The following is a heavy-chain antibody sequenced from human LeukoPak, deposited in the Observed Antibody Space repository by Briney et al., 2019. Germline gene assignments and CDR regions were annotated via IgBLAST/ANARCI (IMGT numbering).Heavy chain of an antibody. J-gene: IGHJ4*02. CDR3: ARDSRFGDLYFDY. CDR2: IYYSGST. V-gene: IGHV4-39*07. Sequence: SETLSLTCTVSGGSISSSSYYWGWIRQPPGKGLEWIGSIYYSGSTYYNPSPKSRVTISVDTSKNQFSLKLSSVTAADTAVYYCARDSRFGDLYFDYWGQGTLVTVSS. D-gene: IGHD3-10*01. CDR1: GGSISSSSYY.